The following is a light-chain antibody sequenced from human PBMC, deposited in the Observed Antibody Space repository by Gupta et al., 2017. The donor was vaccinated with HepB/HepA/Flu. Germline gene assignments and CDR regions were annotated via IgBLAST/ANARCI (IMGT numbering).Light chain of an antibody. CDR1: QSLLQSNGYNS. J-gene: IGKJ4*01. CDR3: MQTLQTPS. V-gene: IGKV2-28*01. CDR2: LGS. Sequence: DIVMTQSPLSLPVTPGEPASISCRSSQSLLQSNGYNSLDWYLQKPGQSPQLLIYLGSNRASGVPDRFSGSGSGTDFTLKISRVEAEDDGVYYCMQTLQTPSFGGGTKVEIK.